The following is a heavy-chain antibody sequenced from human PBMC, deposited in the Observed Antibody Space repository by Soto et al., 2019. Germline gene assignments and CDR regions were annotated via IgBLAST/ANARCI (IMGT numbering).Heavy chain of an antibody. D-gene: IGHD4-17*01. J-gene: IGHJ4*02. V-gene: IGHV3-23*01. CDR3: ARTAATKSRAY. Sequence: EVQLLESGGGLVQPGGSLGLSCAASGFTFSSYDMSWVRQAPGKGLEYVSSISVTGSGTYYADSVKGRFTISRDNSKNTLYLQMNSLRVEDTAEFYCARTAATKSRAYWGRGTLVTFSS. CDR2: ISVTGSGT. CDR1: GFTFSSYD.